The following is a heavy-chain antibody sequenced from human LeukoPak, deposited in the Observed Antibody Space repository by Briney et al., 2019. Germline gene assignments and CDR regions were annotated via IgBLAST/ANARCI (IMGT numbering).Heavy chain of an antibody. CDR1: GYSLIDYY. CDR2: INPHTGDK. V-gene: IGHV1-2*02. CDR3: ARMGSAIDY. J-gene: IGHJ4*02. Sequence: ASVKVSCKASGYSLIDYYMYWVRQAPGQGLEWMGWINPHTGDKLYAQRFQGRVSMTRDTSINTAYMEVSRLTSDDTAVYYCARMGSAIDYWGQGTLVTVSS. D-gene: IGHD1-26*01.